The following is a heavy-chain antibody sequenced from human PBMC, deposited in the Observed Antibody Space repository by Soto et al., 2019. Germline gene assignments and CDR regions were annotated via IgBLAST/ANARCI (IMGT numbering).Heavy chain of an antibody. CDR3: ARRGVSVLYIDY. J-gene: IGHJ4*02. V-gene: IGHV3-23*01. Sequence: EVQLLESGGGLVQPGGSLRLSCAASGFTFNSYAMSWVRQAPGKGLEWVSDISSSGVSTFYADSVKGRFTISRDNSKNVLYMQMNSLRAEDTALYYCARRGVSVLYIDYWGQGTLVTVSP. D-gene: IGHD2-8*02. CDR1: GFTFNSYA. CDR2: ISSSGVST.